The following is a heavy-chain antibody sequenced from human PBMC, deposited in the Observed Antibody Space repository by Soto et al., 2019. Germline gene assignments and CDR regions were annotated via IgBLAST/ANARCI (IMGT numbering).Heavy chain of an antibody. V-gene: IGHV4-39*01. CDR3: ARLEVLATISYYFDF. CDR2: IYYRGNA. CDR1: DDSINSDKYY. J-gene: IGHJ4*02. Sequence: QLQLQESGPGLVKPSETLSLTCSVSDDSINSDKYYWGWIRQPPGKGLEWIGSIYYRGNAYYNPSLQTPVTIALGQSKSQFSPKVNSVAAADSGVYFCARLEVLATISYYFDFWGRGALVTVSS. D-gene: IGHD2-8*02.